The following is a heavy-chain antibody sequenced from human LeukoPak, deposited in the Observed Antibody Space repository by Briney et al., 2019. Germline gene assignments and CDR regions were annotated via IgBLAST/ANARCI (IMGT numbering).Heavy chain of an antibody. CDR1: GGTFSSYA. D-gene: IGHD3-22*01. CDR3: ARDADPYYYYDSSGYYPNWFDP. J-gene: IGHJ5*02. V-gene: IGHV1-69*05. Sequence: ASVKVSCKASGGTFSSYAISWMRQAPGQGLEWMGGIIPIFGTANYAQKFQGRVTITTDESTSTAYMELSSLRSEDTAVYYCARDADPYYYYDSSGYYPNWFDPWGQGTLVTVSS. CDR2: IIPIFGTA.